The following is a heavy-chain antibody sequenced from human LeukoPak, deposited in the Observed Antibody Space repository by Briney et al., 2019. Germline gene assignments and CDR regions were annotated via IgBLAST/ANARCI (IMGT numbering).Heavy chain of an antibody. V-gene: IGHV4-59*01. CDR3: ARGASCWYYYYYGMDV. J-gene: IGHJ6*02. CDR2: IYYSGST. CDR1: GGSISSYY. Sequence: SETLSLTCTVSGGSISSYYWSWIRQPPGKGLEWIGYIYYSGSTNYNPSLKSRVTISVDTSKNQFSLKLSSVTAADTAVYYCARGASCWYYYYYGMDVWGQGTTVTVSS. D-gene: IGHD2-2*01.